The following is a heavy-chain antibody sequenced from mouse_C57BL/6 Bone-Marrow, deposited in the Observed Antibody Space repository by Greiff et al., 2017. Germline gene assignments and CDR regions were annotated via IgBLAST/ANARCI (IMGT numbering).Heavy chain of an antibody. Sequence: VQLQQSGPELVKPGASVKISCKASGYSFTGYYMNWVKQSPEKSLEWIGEINPSTGGTTYNQKFKAKATLTVDKSSSTAYMHLKSLTSEDSAVYYCARDGLLWYFDVWGTGTTVTVSS. CDR2: INPSTGGT. CDR3: ARDGLLWYFDV. CDR1: GYSFTGYY. D-gene: IGHD1-1*01. J-gene: IGHJ1*03. V-gene: IGHV1-42*01.